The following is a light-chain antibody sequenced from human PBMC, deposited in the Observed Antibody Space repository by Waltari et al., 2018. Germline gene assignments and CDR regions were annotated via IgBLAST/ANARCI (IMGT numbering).Light chain of an antibody. CDR3: QHYNIYPVM. CDR1: QSISDW. J-gene: IGKJ5*01. Sequence: DIQMTQSPSTLSASVGDRVTITCRASQSISDWVAWYQHKPGKAPNLLIYEASSLESGVPSRFRGSGSGAEFTLTISSLQPDDFATYYCQHYNIYPVMFGQGTRLEIK. V-gene: IGKV1-5*03. CDR2: EAS.